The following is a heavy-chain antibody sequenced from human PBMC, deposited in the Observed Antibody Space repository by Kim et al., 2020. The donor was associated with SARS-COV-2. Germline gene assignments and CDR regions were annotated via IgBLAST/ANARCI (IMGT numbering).Heavy chain of an antibody. J-gene: IGHJ5*02. Sequence: SETLSLTCAVYGGSFSGYYWSWIRQPPGKGLEWIGEINHSGSTNYYPSLKSRVTISVDTSKNQFSLKLSSVTAADTAVYYCARGADIVVVPAANWFDPWG. CDR2: INHSGST. D-gene: IGHD2-2*01. CDR3: ARGADIVVVPAANWFDP. V-gene: IGHV4-34*01. CDR1: GGSFSGYY.